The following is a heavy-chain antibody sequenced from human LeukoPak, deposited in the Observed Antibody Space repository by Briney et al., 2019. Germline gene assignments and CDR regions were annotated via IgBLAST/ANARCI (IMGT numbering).Heavy chain of an antibody. J-gene: IGHJ4*02. CDR2: ISYDGNNK. Sequence: GGSLRLSCAVSGFTFSSYTMYWVRQAPGKGLECVAVISYDGNNKNEADSVKGRFSISRDNSKNTMYLRMNSLITEDTAVYYCARDFSGWHTIDYWGQGALVTVSS. V-gene: IGHV3-30-3*01. CDR1: GFTFSSYT. D-gene: IGHD6-19*01. CDR3: ARDFSGWHTIDY.